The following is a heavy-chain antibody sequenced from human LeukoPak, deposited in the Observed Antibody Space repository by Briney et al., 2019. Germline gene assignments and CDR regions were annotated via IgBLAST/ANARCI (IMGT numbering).Heavy chain of an antibody. V-gene: IGHV3-30*18. CDR3: AKDHSSGWYFDY. CDR2: ISYDGSNK. J-gene: IGHJ4*02. D-gene: IGHD6-19*01. Sequence: PGRSLRLSCAASGSTFSSYGMHWVRQAPGKGLEWVAVISYDGSNKYYADSVKGRFTISRDNSKNTLYLQMNSLRAEDTAVYYCAKDHSSGWYFDYWGQGTLSPSPQ. CDR1: GSTFSSYG.